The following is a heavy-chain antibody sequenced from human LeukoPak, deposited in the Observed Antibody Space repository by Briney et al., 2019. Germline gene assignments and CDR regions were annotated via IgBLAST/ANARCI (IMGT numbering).Heavy chain of an antibody. CDR1: GFIFSDSA. Sequence: GGSLRLSCAASGFIFSDSAMHWVRQASGKGLEWVGRIRSKANSYATAYVESVKGRFTVCRDDSKNTAYLQMNSLKTEDTAVYYCTGHSSSSGDYYFDSWGQGTPVTVSS. V-gene: IGHV3-73*01. J-gene: IGHJ4*02. CDR3: TGHSSSSGDYYFDS. CDR2: IRSKANSYAT. D-gene: IGHD4-17*01.